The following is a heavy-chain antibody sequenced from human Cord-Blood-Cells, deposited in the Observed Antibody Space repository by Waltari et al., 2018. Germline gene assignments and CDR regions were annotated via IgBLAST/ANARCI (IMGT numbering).Heavy chain of an antibody. CDR3: AREGGRGSNDAFDI. J-gene: IGHJ3*02. CDR2: IYSGGST. D-gene: IGHD2-2*01. CDR1: GFTVSSTS. Sequence: EVQLVESGGGLIQPGGSLRLSCAACGFTVSSTSMSWVRQAPGKGLEWVSVIYSGGSTYYADSVKGRFTISRDNSKNTLYLQMNSLRAEDTAVYYCAREGGRGSNDAFDIWGQGTMVTVSS. V-gene: IGHV3-53*01.